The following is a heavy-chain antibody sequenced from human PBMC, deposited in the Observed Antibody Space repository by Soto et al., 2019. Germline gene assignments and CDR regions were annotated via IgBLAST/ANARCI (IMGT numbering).Heavy chain of an antibody. Sequence: ESGGGMVQPGGSLRLSCVASGFTFSSYDMHWVRQAPGKGLEYVSSISSNGGTTYYGNSVKGRFTISRDNSKNTLYLQMVXXXXXXXXXXYXVRRVSGNYDYWGQGTLVTVSS. CDR1: GFTFSSYD. CDR3: VRRVSGNYDY. D-gene: IGHD1-7*01. J-gene: IGHJ4*02. V-gene: IGHV3-64*01. CDR2: ISSNGGTT.